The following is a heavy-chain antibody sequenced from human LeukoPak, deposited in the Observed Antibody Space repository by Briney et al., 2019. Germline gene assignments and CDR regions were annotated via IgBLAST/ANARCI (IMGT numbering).Heavy chain of an antibody. CDR3: ARVGATLVQYYFDY. J-gene: IGHJ4*02. CDR1: GFTFSSYA. CDR2: ISYDGSNK. Sequence: GGSLRLSCAASGFTFSSYAMHWVRQAPGKGLEWVAVISYDGSNKYYADSVKGRSTISRDNSKNTLYLQMNSLRAEDTAVYYCARVGATLVQYYFDYWGQGTLVTVSS. D-gene: IGHD5-12*01. V-gene: IGHV3-30*04.